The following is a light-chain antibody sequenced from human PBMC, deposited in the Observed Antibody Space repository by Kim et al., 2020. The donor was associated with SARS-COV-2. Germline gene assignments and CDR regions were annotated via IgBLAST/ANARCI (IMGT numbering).Light chain of an antibody. CDR1: SSNIGSNT. V-gene: IGLV1-44*01. J-gene: IGLJ3*02. CDR2: SND. CDR3: AAWDDSLNGWV. Sequence: ELTQTPSASGTPGQRVTISCSGSSSNIGSNTVNWYQQLPGTAPKLLIYSNDHRPSGVPDRFSGSKSGTSASLAISGLQSGDEAEYYCAAWDDSLNGWVFGGGTKLTVL.